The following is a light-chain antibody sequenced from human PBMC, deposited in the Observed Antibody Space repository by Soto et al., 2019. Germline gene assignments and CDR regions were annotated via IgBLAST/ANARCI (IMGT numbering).Light chain of an antibody. CDR1: NSDVGNYNL. CDR2: EVN. Sequence: QSALTQPASVSGSPGQSITISCTGTNSDVGNYNLVSWYQQHPGKAPKLIIYEVNKRPSGVSSRFSGSKSGNTASLTIFRLQAEDEADYYCYSYAGGDTYYVFGTGTKVTVL. J-gene: IGLJ1*01. V-gene: IGLV2-23*02. CDR3: YSYAGGDTYYV.